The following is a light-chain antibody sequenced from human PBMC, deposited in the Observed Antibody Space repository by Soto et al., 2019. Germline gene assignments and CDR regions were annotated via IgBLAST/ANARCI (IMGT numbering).Light chain of an antibody. CDR3: EAWDASLSAVL. CDR1: TSNIGNNY. Sequence: QSVLTQPPSVSAGPGQNVTISCSGRTSNIGNNYVSWYLQFPGTAPKLLMFENNKRPPETPDRFSGSKSATSATLAITGLQTGDEADYYCEAWDASLSAVLFGGGTQLTVL. J-gene: IGLJ7*01. V-gene: IGLV1-51*01. CDR2: ENN.